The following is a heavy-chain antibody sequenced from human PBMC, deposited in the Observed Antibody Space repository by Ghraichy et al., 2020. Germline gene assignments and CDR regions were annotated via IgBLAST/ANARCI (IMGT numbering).Heavy chain of an antibody. D-gene: IGHD1-26*01. V-gene: IGHV3-7*03. J-gene: IGHJ5*02. CDR2: IKKDGGEK. Sequence: GSLRLSCAASGFTFSSYSMNWVRQAPGKGLEWVANIKKDGGEKYYVDSVRGRFTISRDNAKNSLYLQMNSLRAEDTAVYYCARMIAVGASNWFDPWGQGTLVTVSS. CDR1: GFTFSSYS. CDR3: ARMIAVGASNWFDP.